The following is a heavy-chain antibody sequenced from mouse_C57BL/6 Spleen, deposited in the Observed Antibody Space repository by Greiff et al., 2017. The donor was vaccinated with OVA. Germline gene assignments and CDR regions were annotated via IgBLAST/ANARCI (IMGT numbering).Heavy chain of an antibody. D-gene: IGHD1-1*01. CDR2: IDPSDSST. J-gene: IGHJ3*01. Sequence: VQLQQPGAELVKPGASVKLSCKASGYTFTSYWMQWVKQRPGQGLEWIGEIDPSDSSTNYNQKFKGKATLTVDTSSSTAYMQLSSLTSEDSAVYYCARGNYGSSGFAYWGQGTLVTVSA. CDR1: GYTFTSYW. CDR3: ARGNYGSSGFAY. V-gene: IGHV1-50*01.